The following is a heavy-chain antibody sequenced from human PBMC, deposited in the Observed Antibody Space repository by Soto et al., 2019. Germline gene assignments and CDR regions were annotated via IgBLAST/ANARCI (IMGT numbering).Heavy chain of an antibody. CDR3: ARHRSRWWEPRIAAAGFDY. D-gene: IGHD6-13*01. Sequence: GESLKISCKGSGYSFTSYWIGWVRQMPGKGLEWMGIIYPGDSDTRYSPSFQGQVAISADKSISTAYLQWSSLKASDTAMYYCARHRSRWWEPRIAAAGFDYWGQGTLVTVSS. CDR1: GYSFTSYW. CDR2: IYPGDSDT. J-gene: IGHJ4*02. V-gene: IGHV5-51*01.